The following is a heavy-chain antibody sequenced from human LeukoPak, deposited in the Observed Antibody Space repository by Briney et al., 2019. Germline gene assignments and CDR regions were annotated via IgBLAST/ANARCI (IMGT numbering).Heavy chain of an antibody. Sequence: GGSLRLSCAPSGFTFSDYYMGWIRQAPGKGLEWVSYISSSSSYTNYADSVKGRFTISRDNAKNSLYLQMNSLRAEDTAVYYCARDTYYDSSGLGAFDIWGQGTMVTVSS. D-gene: IGHD3-22*01. CDR2: ISSSSSYT. J-gene: IGHJ3*02. CDR3: ARDTYYDSSGLGAFDI. CDR1: GFTFSDYY. V-gene: IGHV3-11*06.